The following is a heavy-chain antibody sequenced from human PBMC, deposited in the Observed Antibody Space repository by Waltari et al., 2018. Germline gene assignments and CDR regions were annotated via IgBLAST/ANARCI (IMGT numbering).Heavy chain of an antibody. CDR1: GYTFAGYY. CDR2: IDPNSGGT. Sequence: QVQLVQSGAEVQQPGASVKVSCQASGYTFAGYYMHWVRQAPGQGLEWMGRIDPNSGGTTCAHKCQGRVTMTRDTSISTADMELGRLRSADTAVYYCARVVAAAMVGWGQGTLVTVSS. V-gene: IGHV1-2*06. D-gene: IGHD6-25*01. J-gene: IGHJ4*02. CDR3: ARVVAAAMVG.